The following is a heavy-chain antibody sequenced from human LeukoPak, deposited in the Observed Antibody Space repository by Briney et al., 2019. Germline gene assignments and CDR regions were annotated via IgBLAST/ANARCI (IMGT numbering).Heavy chain of an antibody. CDR1: GFTFSGYS. Sequence: KPGGSLRLSCAASGFTFSGYSMNWVRQAPGKGLEWVSSISSSSSNIYYADSVKGRFTISRDNAKNSLYLQMNSLRAEDTAVYYCARSIAVARYYFDYWGQGTPVTVSS. CDR3: ARSIAVARYYFDY. J-gene: IGHJ4*02. CDR2: ISSSSSNI. V-gene: IGHV3-21*01. D-gene: IGHD6-19*01.